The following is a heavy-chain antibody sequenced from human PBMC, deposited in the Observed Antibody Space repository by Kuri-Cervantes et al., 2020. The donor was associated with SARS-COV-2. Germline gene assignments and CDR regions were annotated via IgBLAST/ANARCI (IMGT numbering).Heavy chain of an antibody. V-gene: IGHV4-59*01. J-gene: IGHJ1*01. CDR3: PRVRDSSFQH. CDR1: GGSISSYY. CDR2: TYYSGST. D-gene: IGHD3-22*01. Sequence: SETLSLTCTVSGGSISSYYWSWIRQPPGKGLEWIGYTYYSGSTNYNPYLKSRLTISVDTSKNQFSLKLSSVPAADTDVYSCPRVRDSSFQHWGQGTLVTVSS.